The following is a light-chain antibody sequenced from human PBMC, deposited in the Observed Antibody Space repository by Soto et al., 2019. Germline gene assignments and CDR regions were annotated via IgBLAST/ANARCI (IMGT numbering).Light chain of an antibody. J-gene: IGKJ4*01. V-gene: IGKV1-5*03. CDR3: QQYNTYPLT. CDR1: QSISTW. CDR2: KAS. Sequence: DIQMTQSPSTLSASVGDRVTITCRASQSISTWLAWYQRKAGKAPKLLIYKASSLEGGVPSRFSGSGSGTEFNITISSLQPDDFATYYCQQYNTYPLTFGGGTTVDIK.